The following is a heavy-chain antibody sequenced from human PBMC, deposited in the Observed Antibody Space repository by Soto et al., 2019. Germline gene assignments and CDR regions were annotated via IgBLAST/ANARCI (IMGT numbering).Heavy chain of an antibody. D-gene: IGHD3-16*01. V-gene: IGHV1-18*01. CDR1: GYTFTNFG. CDR2: ISAYNGNT. CDR3: LRGGTPIDY. Sequence: HVHLVQSGAEVKKPGASVKVSCTASGYTFTNFGISWVRQAPGQGLEWMGWISAYNGNTNYAQKFQGRVTMTTDTSMSTSYLVLRSIRSDDTSVYYCLRGGTPIDYWGQGTLVTVSS. J-gene: IGHJ4*02.